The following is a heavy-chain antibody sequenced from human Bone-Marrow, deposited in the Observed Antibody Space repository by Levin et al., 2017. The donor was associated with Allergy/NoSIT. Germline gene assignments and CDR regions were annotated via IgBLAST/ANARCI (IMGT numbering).Heavy chain of an antibody. CDR1: GGSISSSSYY. CDR3: ARHDSNWSGNFDY. D-gene: IGHD3-22*01. J-gene: IGHJ4*02. V-gene: IGHV4-39*01. CDR2: IYYSGTT. Sequence: SQTLSLTCTVSGGSISSSSYYWGWVRQPPGKGLEWIGSIYYSGTTYYRLSLESRLTISVDASKNQFSLKMRSVTATDTAVYYCARHDSNWSGNFDYWGQGILVTVSS.